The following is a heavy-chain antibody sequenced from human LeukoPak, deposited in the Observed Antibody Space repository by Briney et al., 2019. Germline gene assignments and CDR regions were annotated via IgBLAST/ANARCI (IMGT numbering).Heavy chain of an antibody. D-gene: IGHD3-16*02. Sequence: SETLSLTCAVYGGSFSGYYWSWIRQPPGKGLEWIGEINHSGSTNYSPSLKSRVTISVDTSKNQFSLKLSSVTAADTAVYYCARAYLRRYSLVPPHHWGQGTLVTVSS. CDR1: GGSFSGYY. CDR2: INHSGST. CDR3: ARAYLRRYSLVPPHH. J-gene: IGHJ5*02. V-gene: IGHV4-34*01.